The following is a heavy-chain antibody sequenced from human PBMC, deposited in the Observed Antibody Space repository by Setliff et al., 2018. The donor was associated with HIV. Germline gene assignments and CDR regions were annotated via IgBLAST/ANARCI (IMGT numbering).Heavy chain of an antibody. Sequence: SVKVSCKASGGTFSSYVISWVRQAPGQGPEWMGGIIPIFGTANYAQKFQGRVTITTDEFTSTAYMELSSLRSDDTAVYYCARGGEYVWGSHRPYWYFDLWGRGTLVTVSS. D-gene: IGHD3-16*02. CDR2: IIPIFGTA. J-gene: IGHJ2*01. CDR3: ARGGEYVWGSHRPYWYFDL. V-gene: IGHV1-69*05. CDR1: GGTFSSYV.